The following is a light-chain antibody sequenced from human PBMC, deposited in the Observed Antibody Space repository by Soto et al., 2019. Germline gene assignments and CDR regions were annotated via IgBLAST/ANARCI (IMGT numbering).Light chain of an antibody. J-gene: IGLJ3*02. CDR1: SGSVSADHY. Sequence: QTVVTQEPSLSVSPGGTVTLTCDLSSGSVSADHYPTWHQQTPGQTPRTLIYSTNTRSSGVPIRFSGSILGDKAALTITGAQADDESDSYCALFFGGGFWVFGGGTELTVL. V-gene: IGLV8-61*01. CDR2: STN. CDR3: ALFFGGGFWV.